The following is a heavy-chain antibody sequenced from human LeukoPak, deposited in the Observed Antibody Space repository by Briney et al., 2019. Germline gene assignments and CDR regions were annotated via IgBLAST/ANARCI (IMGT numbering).Heavy chain of an antibody. CDR1: GYTFTGYY. V-gene: IGHV1-2*02. CDR2: INPNSGGT. Sequence: WASVTVSCKASGYTFTGYYMHWVRQAPGQGLEWMGWINPNSGGTNYAQKFQGRVTMTRDTSISTAYMELSRLRSDDTAVYYCARAGSGWMIGDWFDPRGQGTLVTVSS. J-gene: IGHJ5*02. D-gene: IGHD6-19*01. CDR3: ARAGSGWMIGDWFDP.